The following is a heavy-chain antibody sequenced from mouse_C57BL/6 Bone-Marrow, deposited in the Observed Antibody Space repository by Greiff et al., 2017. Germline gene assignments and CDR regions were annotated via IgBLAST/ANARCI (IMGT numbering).Heavy chain of an antibody. Sequence: QVQLKQSGAELVRPGTSVKMSCKASGYTFTNYWIGWAKQRPGHGLEWIGDIYPGGGYTNYNEKFKGKATLTADKSSSTAYMQFSSLTSEDSAIYYCARGVPYYAMDYWGQGTSVTVSS. CDR1: GYTFTNYW. J-gene: IGHJ4*01. CDR2: IYPGGGYT. CDR3: ARGVPYYAMDY. V-gene: IGHV1-63*01.